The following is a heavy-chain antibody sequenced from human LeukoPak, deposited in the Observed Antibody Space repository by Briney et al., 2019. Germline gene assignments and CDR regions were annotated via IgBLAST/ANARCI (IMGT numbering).Heavy chain of an antibody. CDR1: AFTFSSYG. J-gene: IGHJ4*02. CDR3: AKDSEGIEVAGTVDY. CDR2: IRNDGSNK. V-gene: IGHV3-30*02. Sequence: GGSLRLSCAASAFTFSSYGMHWVRQAPGKGLEWVTFIRNDGSNKFYADSVKGRFTISRDNSKNTLYLQMNSLRAEDTAVYYCAKDSEGIEVAGTVDYWGQGTLVTVSS. D-gene: IGHD6-19*01.